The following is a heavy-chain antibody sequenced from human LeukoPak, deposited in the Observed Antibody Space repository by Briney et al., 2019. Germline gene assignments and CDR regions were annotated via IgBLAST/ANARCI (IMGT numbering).Heavy chain of an antibody. J-gene: IGHJ4*02. D-gene: IGHD3-22*01. Sequence: PARSLRLSCVASGITLSSYWLSWVRQAPGKGPEWVANIRGDGVEKYYAASVQGRFTISRDNAENSLSLQMNNLRAEDTAVYYCARITNSGSYWVFDYWGQGTLVTVSS. V-gene: IGHV3-7*04. CDR1: GITLSSYW. CDR2: IRGDGVEK. CDR3: ARITNSGSYWVFDY.